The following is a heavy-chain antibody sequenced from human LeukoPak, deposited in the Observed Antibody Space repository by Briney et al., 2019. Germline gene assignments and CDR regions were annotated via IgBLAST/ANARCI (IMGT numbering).Heavy chain of an antibody. CDR2: IYHSGTT. CDR1: GDFITSSGYY. V-gene: IGHV4-31*03. J-gene: IGHJ6*02. CDR3: ARDKTVGATNYYYGIDV. Sequence: SETLSLTCNVSGDFITSSGYYWSWIRQHPGKGLEWIGYIYHSGTTYYNPSLKSRATISLDTSTNQFSLRQSFVTAADTAVYFCARDKTVGATNYYYGIDVWGQGTTVTVSS. D-gene: IGHD1-26*01.